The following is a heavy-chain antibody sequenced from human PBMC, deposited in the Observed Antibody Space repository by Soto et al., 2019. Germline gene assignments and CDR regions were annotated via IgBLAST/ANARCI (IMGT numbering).Heavy chain of an antibody. CDR1: GYTFTGYY. CDR2: INPNSGGT. CDR3: ARGPPIEGGLRWRTYSCYLVV. V-gene: IGHV1-2*04. Sequence: QVQLVQSGAEVKKPGASVKVSCKASGYTFTGYYMHWVRQAPGQGLEWMGWINPNSGGTNYAQKFQGWVTMTGDTSISTAYMELSRLRSDDTAVYCCARGPPIEGGLRWRTYSCYLVVWGKGTTVTVSS. J-gene: IGHJ6*03. D-gene: IGHD4-17*01.